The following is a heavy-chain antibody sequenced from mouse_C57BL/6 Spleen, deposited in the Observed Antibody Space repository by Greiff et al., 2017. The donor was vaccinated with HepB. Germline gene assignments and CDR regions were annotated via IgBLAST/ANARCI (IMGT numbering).Heavy chain of an antibody. CDR2: IYPGSGST. CDR3: ADSNYAGTYFDV. J-gene: IGHJ1*03. CDR1: GYTFTSYW. V-gene: IGHV1-55*01. D-gene: IGHD2-5*01. Sequence: QVQLQQPGAELVKPGASVKMSCKASGYTFTSYWITWVKQRPGQGLEWIGDIYPGSGSTNYNEKFKRKATLTVDTSSSTAYMQLSSLTSEDSAVYYCADSNYAGTYFDVWGTGTTVTVSS.